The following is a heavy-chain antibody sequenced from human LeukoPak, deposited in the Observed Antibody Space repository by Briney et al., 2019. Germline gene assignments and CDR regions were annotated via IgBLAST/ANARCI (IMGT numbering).Heavy chain of an antibody. V-gene: IGHV1-18*01. Sequence: ASVKVSCKASGCTFTSYGISWVRQAPGQGLEWMGWISAYNGNTNYAQKLQGRVTMTTDTSTSTAYMELRSLRSDDTAVYYCARDSGIAAARNAFDIWGQGTMVTVSS. D-gene: IGHD6-13*01. CDR3: ARDSGIAAARNAFDI. CDR1: GCTFTSYG. CDR2: ISAYNGNT. J-gene: IGHJ3*02.